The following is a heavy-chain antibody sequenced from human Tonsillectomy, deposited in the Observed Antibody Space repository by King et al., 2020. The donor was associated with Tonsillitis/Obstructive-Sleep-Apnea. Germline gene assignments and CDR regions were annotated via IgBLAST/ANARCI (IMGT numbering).Heavy chain of an antibody. V-gene: IGHV3-20*04. CDR3: ARDLCGGDCLHDAFDI. CDR1: GFSFDDYG. CDR2: VNWKGGST. D-gene: IGHD2-21*01. J-gene: IGHJ3*02. Sequence: VQLVESGGGVVRPGGCLRLSCAASGFSFDDYGMSWVRQAPGKGLEWVSGVNWKGGSTGYADSLKGRFTISRDKAKNSLYLQMNSLRAEDTALYYCARDLCGGDCLHDAFDIWGQGTMVTVSS.